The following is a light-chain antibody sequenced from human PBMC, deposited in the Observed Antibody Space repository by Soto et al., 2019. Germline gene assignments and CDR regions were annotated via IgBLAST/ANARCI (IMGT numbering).Light chain of an antibody. CDR1: QSVSSY. Sequence: DIVLTQPPATLSLSPGERATLSCRASQSVSSYLAWYQQKPGQAPRLLIYDASNRATGIPARFSGSGSGTDFTLTISSLEPEDFAVYYCQQRSNWPPWTFGQGTRLEIK. J-gene: IGKJ5*01. CDR3: QQRSNWPPWT. V-gene: IGKV3-11*01. CDR2: DAS.